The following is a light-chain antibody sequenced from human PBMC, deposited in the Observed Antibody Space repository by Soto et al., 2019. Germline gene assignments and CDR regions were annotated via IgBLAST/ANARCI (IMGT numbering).Light chain of an antibody. V-gene: IGLV1-40*01. CDR1: SSNIGTGYD. CDR3: QSSDGRLTTFV. J-gene: IGLJ1*01. CDR2: GNN. Sequence: QSVLTQPPSVSGAPGQRVTISCTGSSSNIGTGYDVHWYQQLPGGAPRLLIYGNNNRPSGVPDRFSASKSGTSASLAITGLQAEDEADYFCQSSDGRLTTFVFGSGTKVTV.